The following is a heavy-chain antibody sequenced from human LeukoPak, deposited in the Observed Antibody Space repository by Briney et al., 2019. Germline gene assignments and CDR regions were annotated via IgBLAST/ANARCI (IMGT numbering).Heavy chain of an antibody. Sequence: GASVKVSCKASGYTFTGYYMHWVRQAPGQGLEWMGWINPNSGGTNYAQKFQGWVTMTRDTSISTAYMELSRLRSDDTAVYYCAREGSPITMVRGVIPFYDYWGQGTLVTVSS. J-gene: IGHJ4*02. CDR1: GYTFTGYY. CDR3: AREGSPITMVRGVIPFYDY. CDR2: INPNSGGT. D-gene: IGHD3-10*01. V-gene: IGHV1-2*04.